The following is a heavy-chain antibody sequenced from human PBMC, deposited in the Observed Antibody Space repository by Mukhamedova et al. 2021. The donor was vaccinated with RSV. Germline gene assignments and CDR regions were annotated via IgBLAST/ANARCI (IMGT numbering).Heavy chain of an antibody. D-gene: IGHD3-22*01. CDR2: IYSSGITSGST. CDR3: ARGRNYYDSSGYYKALDR. Sequence: EGLEWIGRIYSSGITSGSTNSNPSLKSRVTMPVDTSKNQFSLKLTSVTAADTAVYYCARGRNYYDSSGYYKALDRWGQGTLVSVS. J-gene: IGHJ5*02. V-gene: IGHV4-4*07.